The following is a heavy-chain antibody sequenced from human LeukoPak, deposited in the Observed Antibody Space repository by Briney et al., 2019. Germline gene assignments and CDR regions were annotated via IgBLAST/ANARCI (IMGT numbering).Heavy chain of an antibody. D-gene: IGHD6-19*01. V-gene: IGHV3-48*03. J-gene: IGHJ4*02. CDR2: ISSSGSTI. CDR1: GFTFTSYE. Sequence: TGGSLRLSCAASGFTFTSYEMNWVRQAPGEGLEWVSYISSSGSTIYYADSVKGRFTISRDNAKNSLYLQMNSLRAEDTAVYYCARVGIAVADTDYWGQGTLVTVSS. CDR3: ARVGIAVADTDY.